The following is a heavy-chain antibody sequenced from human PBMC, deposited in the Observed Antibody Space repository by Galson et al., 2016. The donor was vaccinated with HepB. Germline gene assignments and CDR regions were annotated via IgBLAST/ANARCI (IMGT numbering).Heavy chain of an antibody. CDR3: AKSINIRWYSQDVLTYAMDV. CDR1: GFTFSSYN. CDR2: LSGSSSYI. Sequence: SLRLSCAASGFTFSSYNIHWVRQAPGKGLEWVSSLSGSSSYIYYVDSVKGRFTISRDNSKNSLYLQMNSLRAEDTAVYYCAKSINIRWYSQDVLTYAMDVWGKGTTVTVSS. D-gene: IGHD6-13*01. J-gene: IGHJ6*03. V-gene: IGHV3-21*04.